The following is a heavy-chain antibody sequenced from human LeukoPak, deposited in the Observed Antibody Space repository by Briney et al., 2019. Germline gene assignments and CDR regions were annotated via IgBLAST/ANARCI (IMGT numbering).Heavy chain of an antibody. D-gene: IGHD3-22*01. J-gene: IGHJ4*02. CDR3: ARDSSGYLDY. V-gene: IGHV3-48*01. Sequence: GGSLRLSCAASGFTFSSYSMNWVRQAPGKGLEWVSYISSSSSTIYYADSVKGRFTISRDNAKNSLYLQMNSLRAGDTAVYYCARDSSGYLDYWGQGTLVTVSS. CDR2: ISSSSSTI. CDR1: GFTFSSYS.